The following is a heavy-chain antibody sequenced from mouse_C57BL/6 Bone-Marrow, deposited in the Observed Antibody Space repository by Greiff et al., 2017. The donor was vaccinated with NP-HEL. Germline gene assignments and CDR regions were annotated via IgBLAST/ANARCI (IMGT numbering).Heavy chain of an antibody. CDR3: ARRAWAVDY. Sequence: EVQLVESGGDLVKPGGSLKLSCAASGFTFSSYGMSWVRQTPDKRLEWVATISSGGSYTYYPDSVKGRFTISRDNAKNTLYLQMSSLKSEDTAMYYCARRAWAVDYWGQGTTLTVSS. D-gene: IGHD4-1*01. V-gene: IGHV5-6*01. CDR1: GFTFSSYG. CDR2: ISSGGSYT. J-gene: IGHJ2*01.